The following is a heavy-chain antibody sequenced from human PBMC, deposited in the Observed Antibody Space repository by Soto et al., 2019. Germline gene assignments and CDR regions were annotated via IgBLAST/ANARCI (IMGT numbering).Heavy chain of an antibody. CDR3: ATRAYSSGWPPSFAY. D-gene: IGHD6-19*01. CDR1: GFTFSNAW. CDR2: IKSKTDGETT. J-gene: IGHJ4*02. Sequence: PGGSLRLSCAASGFTFSNAWMSWVRQAPGKGLEWVGCIKSKTDGETTDYAAPVKGRFTISGDDSKNTLYLQMNSLKTEDTAVYYCATRAYSSGWPPSFAYWGQGTLVTVSS. V-gene: IGHV3-15*01.